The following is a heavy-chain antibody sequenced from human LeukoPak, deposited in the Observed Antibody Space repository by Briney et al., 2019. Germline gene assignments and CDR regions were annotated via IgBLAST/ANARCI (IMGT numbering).Heavy chain of an antibody. CDR3: ATTVLYYFDY. CDR2: ISYDGSNK. J-gene: IGHJ4*02. D-gene: IGHD1-1*01. CDR1: GFTFSSYG. V-gene: IGHV3-30*03. Sequence: GRSLRLSCAASGFTFSSYGMHWVRQAPGKGLEWVAVISYDGSNKYYADSVKGRFTISRDNSKNTLYLQMNSLRAEDTAEYYCATTVLYYFDYWGQGTLVTVSS.